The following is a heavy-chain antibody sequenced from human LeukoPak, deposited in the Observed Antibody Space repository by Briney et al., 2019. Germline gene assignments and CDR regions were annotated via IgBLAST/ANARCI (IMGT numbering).Heavy chain of an antibody. D-gene: IGHD6-6*01. CDR1: GLMFDEYA. V-gene: IGHV3-9*01. CDR2: INWNSRNI. CDR3: ARGPNSNWSGLDF. J-gene: IGHJ4*02. Sequence: GGSLRLSCVVSGLMFDEYAMHWVRQVPGKGLEWVSGINWNSRNIAYADSVKGRFTVSRDNAKNTLYLQVNNLRAEDTAVYYCARGPNSNWSGLDFWGQGTLLTVSS.